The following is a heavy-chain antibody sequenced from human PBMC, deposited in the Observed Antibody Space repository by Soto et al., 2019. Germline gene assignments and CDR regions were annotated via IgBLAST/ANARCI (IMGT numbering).Heavy chain of an antibody. CDR2: IIPIFGTA. CDR1: GGTFSSYT. D-gene: IGHD5-18*01. Sequence: QVQLVQSGAEVKKPGSSVKVSCKASGGTFSSYTISWVRQAPGQGLEWMGGIIPIFGTANYAQKFQVRVTITADVSTSSAYMELSSLRSEDTAVYYCARDVRIQTYGMDVWGQGLTFTVSS. CDR3: ARDVRIQTYGMDV. V-gene: IGHV1-69*12. J-gene: IGHJ6*02.